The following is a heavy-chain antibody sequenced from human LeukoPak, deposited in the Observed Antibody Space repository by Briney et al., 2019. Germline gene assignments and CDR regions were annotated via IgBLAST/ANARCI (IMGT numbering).Heavy chain of an antibody. V-gene: IGHV3-74*01. Sequence: GSLRLSCAASGFTFSSYWMHWVRQAPGKGLVWVSRLNSDGSSTSYADSVKGRFTISRDNAETTLHLQMNNLSTEDTDVYYCARASNRNSINFDYWGQGALVTVSS. CDR3: ARASNRNSINFDY. CDR1: GFTFSSYW. J-gene: IGHJ4*02. D-gene: IGHD1-7*01. CDR2: LNSDGSST.